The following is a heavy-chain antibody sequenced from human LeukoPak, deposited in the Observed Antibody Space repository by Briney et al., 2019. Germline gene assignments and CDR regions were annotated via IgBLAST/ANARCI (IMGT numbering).Heavy chain of an antibody. CDR3: ARVDADYGDYALAFDI. D-gene: IGHD4-17*01. CDR1: GYTFTGYY. V-gene: IGHV1-2*02. J-gene: IGHJ3*02. Sequence: ASVKVSCKASGYTFTGYYMHWVRQAPGQGLEWMGWINPNSGGTNYAQKFQGRVTMTRDTSISTAYMELSRLRSHDTAVYYCARVDADYGDYALAFDIWGQGTMVTVSS. CDR2: INPNSGGT.